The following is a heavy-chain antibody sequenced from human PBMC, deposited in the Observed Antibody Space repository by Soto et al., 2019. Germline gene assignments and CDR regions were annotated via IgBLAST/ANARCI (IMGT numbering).Heavy chain of an antibody. Sequence: QVQLVESGGGVVQPGRSLRLSCAASGFTFSSYAMHWVRQAPGKGLEWVAVISYDGSNKYYADSVKGRFTISRDNSKNTLYLQMNSLRAEDTAVYYCARVYGDYSWYFDYWGQGTLVTVSS. D-gene: IGHD4-17*01. CDR1: GFTFSSYA. CDR2: ISYDGSNK. V-gene: IGHV3-30-3*01. CDR3: ARVYGDYSWYFDY. J-gene: IGHJ4*02.